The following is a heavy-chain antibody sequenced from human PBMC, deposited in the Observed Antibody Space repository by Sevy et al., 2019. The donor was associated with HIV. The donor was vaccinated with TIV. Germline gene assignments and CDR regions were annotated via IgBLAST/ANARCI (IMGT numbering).Heavy chain of an antibody. Sequence: TLSLTCTVSGGSISSGGYYWSWIRQHPGKGLEWIGYIYYSGSTYYNPSLKSRVTISVDTSKNQFSLKLSSVTAADTAVYYCARESMSIAARPTFDPWGQGTLVTVSS. CDR3: ARESMSIAARPTFDP. CDR1: GGSISSGGYY. V-gene: IGHV4-31*03. D-gene: IGHD6-6*01. J-gene: IGHJ5*02. CDR2: IYYSGST.